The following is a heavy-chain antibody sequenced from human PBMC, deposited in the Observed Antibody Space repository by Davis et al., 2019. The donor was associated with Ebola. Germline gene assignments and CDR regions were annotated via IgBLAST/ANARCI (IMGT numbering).Heavy chain of an antibody. D-gene: IGHD3-3*01. CDR3: AREHDFLYYFDY. CDR1: GFTFSSYS. V-gene: IGHV3-21*01. J-gene: IGHJ4*02. Sequence: GESLKISCAASGFTFSSYSMNWVRQAPGKGLEWVSSISSSSSYIYYADSVKGRFTISRDNAKNSLYLQMNSLRAEDTAVYYCAREHDFLYYFDYWGQGTLVTVSS. CDR2: ISSSSSYI.